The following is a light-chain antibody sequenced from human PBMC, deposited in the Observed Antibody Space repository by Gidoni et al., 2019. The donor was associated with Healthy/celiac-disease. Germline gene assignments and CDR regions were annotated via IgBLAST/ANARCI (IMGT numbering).Light chain of an antibody. CDR3: SSYTSSSTLEV. J-gene: IGLJ2*01. Sequence: QSALTPPASVSWSPGHSITISCTGTSSDVGGYNYVSWYQQHPGKAPKLMIYDVSNRPSGVSNRFSGSKSGNTASLTISGLQAEDEADYYCSSYTSSSTLEVFGGGTKLTVL. CDR1: SSDVGGYNY. V-gene: IGLV2-14*03. CDR2: DVS.